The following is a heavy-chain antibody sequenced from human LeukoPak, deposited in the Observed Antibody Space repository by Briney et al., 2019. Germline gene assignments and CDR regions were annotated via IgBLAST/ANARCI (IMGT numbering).Heavy chain of an antibody. CDR3: AKDLAYSGSYRGFFDY. Sequence: PGGSLRLSCAASGFTFSSYAMTWVGQAPGKGLGGVSAISGSGGSTYYADSVKGRFTISRDNSKNTLYLQMNSLRAEDTAVYYCAKDLAYSGSYRGFFDYWGQGTLVTVSS. V-gene: IGHV3-23*01. D-gene: IGHD1-26*01. J-gene: IGHJ4*02. CDR1: GFTFSSYA. CDR2: ISGSGGST.